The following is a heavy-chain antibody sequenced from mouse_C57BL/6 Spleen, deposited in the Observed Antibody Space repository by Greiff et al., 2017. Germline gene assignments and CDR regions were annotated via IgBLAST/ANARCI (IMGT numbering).Heavy chain of an antibody. Sequence: QVQLQQSGAELVKPGASVKLSCKASGYTFTSYWMHWVKQRPGPGLEWIGMIHPNSGSTNYNEKFKSKATLTVDKSSSTAYMQLSSLTSEDSAVYYCARAGSMMVPSSDWGQGTLVTVSA. CDR2: IHPNSGST. J-gene: IGHJ3*01. CDR3: ARAGSMMVPSSD. V-gene: IGHV1-64*01. D-gene: IGHD2-3*01. CDR1: GYTFTSYW.